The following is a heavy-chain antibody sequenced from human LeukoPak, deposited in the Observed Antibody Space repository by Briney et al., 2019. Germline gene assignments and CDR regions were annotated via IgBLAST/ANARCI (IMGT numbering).Heavy chain of an antibody. J-gene: IGHJ3*02. CDR3: AADGPADLFDGSEDPPRDAFEI. CDR1: GGTFSSYA. V-gene: IGHV1-69*13. D-gene: IGHD3-22*01. CDR2: IIPIFGTA. Sequence: SVKVSCKASGGTFSSYAISWVRQAPGQGLEWMGGIIPIFGTANYAQKFQGRVTITADESTSTAYMELSSLRSEDTAVFYCAADGPADLFDGSEDPPRDAFEIWGQGTMVTVSS.